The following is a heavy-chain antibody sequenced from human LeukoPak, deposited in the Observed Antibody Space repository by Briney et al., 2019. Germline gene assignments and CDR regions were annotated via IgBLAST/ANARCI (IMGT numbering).Heavy chain of an antibody. V-gene: IGHV3-7*01. CDR3: VRDGSTAWSDP. Sequence: GGSLRLSFAASGFTISDYWMTWVRLAPGKGLEWVANIKQDASERTYVDSVKGRFTISRDNAKNSIFLQMNSLRVEDMATYYCVRDGSTAWSDPWRQGTLVSVSS. D-gene: IGHD1-26*01. CDR2: IKQDASER. J-gene: IGHJ5*02. CDR1: GFTISDYW.